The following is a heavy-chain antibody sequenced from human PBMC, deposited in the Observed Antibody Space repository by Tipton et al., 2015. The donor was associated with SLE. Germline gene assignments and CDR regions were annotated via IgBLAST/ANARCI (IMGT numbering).Heavy chain of an antibody. CDR1: GGSISSGSYY. CDR2: IYTSGST. J-gene: IGHJ4*02. CDR3: ARAKMGYYDRSGYWSQGKTWLDN. Sequence: TLSLTCTVSGGSISSGSYYWSWIRQPAGKGLEWIGRIYTSGSTNYNPSLKSRVAISLDTSTNQLSLTLSYVTAADTAVYYCARAKMGYYDRSGYWSQGKTWLDNWGQGTLVTVSS. D-gene: IGHD3-22*01. V-gene: IGHV4-61*02.